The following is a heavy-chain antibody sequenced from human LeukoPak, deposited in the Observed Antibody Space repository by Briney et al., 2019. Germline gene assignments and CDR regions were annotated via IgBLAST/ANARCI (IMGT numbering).Heavy chain of an antibody. Sequence: GGSLRLSCAASGFTFDDYGMSWVRQASGKGLEWVSGINWNGGSTGYADSVKGRFTISRDNAKNSLYLQMNSLRAEDTALYYCARSTRDYYDSSGYSEYFQHWGQGTLVTVSS. D-gene: IGHD3-22*01. V-gene: IGHV3-20*04. CDR2: INWNGGST. J-gene: IGHJ1*01. CDR1: GFTFDDYG. CDR3: ARSTRDYYDSSGYSEYFQH.